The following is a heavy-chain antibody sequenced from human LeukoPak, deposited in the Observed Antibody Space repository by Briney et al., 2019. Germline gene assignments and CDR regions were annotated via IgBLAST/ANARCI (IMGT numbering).Heavy chain of an antibody. J-gene: IGHJ4*02. Sequence: HPGGSLRLSCAASGFPFSRYAMCWVRQTPERGLEWVSVISGSDGSRYYADSVKGRFTISRDASRKTEYLQMNNLRAEDTAVYYCAKQVSCDTTTCYSGMPPDYWGQGTLVTVSS. D-gene: IGHD2/OR15-2a*01. CDR1: GFPFSRYA. CDR2: ISGSDGSR. V-gene: IGHV3-23*01. CDR3: AKQVSCDTTTCYSGMPPDY.